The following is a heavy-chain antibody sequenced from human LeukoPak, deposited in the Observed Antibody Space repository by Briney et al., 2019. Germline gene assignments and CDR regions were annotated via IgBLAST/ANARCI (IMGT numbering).Heavy chain of an antibody. CDR2: IYYNGST. J-gene: IGHJ3*02. Sequence: SETLSLTCAVSGGSLSSFYWSWIRQPPGKGLEWIGYIYYNGSTYYNPSLKSRVTISIDTSKNQFSLKLSSVTAADTAVYYCARGLNNRKSGRRFDVFEIWGQGTMVTVSS. CDR1: GGSLSSFY. CDR3: ARGLNNRKSGRRFDVFEI. D-gene: IGHD1-14*01. V-gene: IGHV4-59*01.